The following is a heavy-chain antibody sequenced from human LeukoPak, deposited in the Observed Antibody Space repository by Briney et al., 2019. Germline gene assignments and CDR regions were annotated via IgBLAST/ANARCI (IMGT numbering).Heavy chain of an antibody. CDR2: ISSAGLMS. Sequence: AWSLRLFCTASGFTFDDYGMSWVRQVPGKGLEWVSGISSAGLMSSYADSVRGRFTISRDNGKDSVFLQMNSLRVEDSAFYYCTRAPRGGEPVSWGQGILVTDS. V-gene: IGHV3-20*04. CDR3: TRAPRGGEPVS. CDR1: GFTFDDYG. J-gene: IGHJ5*02. D-gene: IGHD3-10*01.